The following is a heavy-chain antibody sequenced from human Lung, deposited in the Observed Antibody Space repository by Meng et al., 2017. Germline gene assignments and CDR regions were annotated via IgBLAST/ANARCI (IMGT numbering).Heavy chain of an antibody. V-gene: IGHV4-34*01. CDR2: INHSGSN. Sequence: VQVTQVGAGLVKPSETLSLTCVVSGGSFSDYYWSWIRQPPGKGMEWIGEINHSGSNNYNPSLESRATISVDTSQNNLSLKLSSVTAADSAVYYCARGPTTMAHDFDYWGQGTLVTVSS. J-gene: IGHJ4*02. D-gene: IGHD4-11*01. CDR3: ARGPTTMAHDFDY. CDR1: GGSFSDYY.